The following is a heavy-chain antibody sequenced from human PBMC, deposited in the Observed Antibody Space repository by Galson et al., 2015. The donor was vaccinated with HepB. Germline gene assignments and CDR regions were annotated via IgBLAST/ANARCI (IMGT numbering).Heavy chain of an antibody. V-gene: IGHV3-7*05. J-gene: IGHJ6*02. CDR1: GFTFRSYW. D-gene: IGHD3-3*01. CDR3: ARVGGGGVVIPYYYYGMDV. Sequence: SLRLSCAASGFTFRSYWMSWVRQAPGKGLEWVANIKQDGSEKYYVDSMKGRFTISRDNAKNSLDLQMNSLRAEDTAVYYCARVGGGGVVIPYYYYGMDVWGQGTTVTVSS. CDR2: IKQDGSEK.